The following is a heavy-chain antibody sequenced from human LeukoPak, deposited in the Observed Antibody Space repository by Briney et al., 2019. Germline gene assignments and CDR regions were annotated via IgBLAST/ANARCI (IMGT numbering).Heavy chain of an antibody. V-gene: IGHV3-23*01. Sequence: GGSLTLSCAASGFTFSRYAMNWVRQARGKGLEWVSTISISANTHYADSVKGRFTISRDNSKSTLYLQMNSLRAEDTAIYYCAKDHDSTGLFQDRDYWGQGTQVTISS. D-gene: IGHD6-19*01. J-gene: IGHJ4*02. CDR2: ISISANT. CDR3: AKDHDSTGLFQDRDY. CDR1: GFTFSRYA.